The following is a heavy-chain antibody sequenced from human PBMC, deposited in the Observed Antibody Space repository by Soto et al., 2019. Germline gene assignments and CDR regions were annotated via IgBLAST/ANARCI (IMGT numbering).Heavy chain of an antibody. CDR3: ARDWGTPGRGSAVGYYYHYGMDV. V-gene: IGHV3-7*05. D-gene: IGHD1-1*01. CDR2: IKGDGSEK. CDR1: EFTFNTYW. J-gene: IGHJ6*02. Sequence: EVQLVESGGGLVQPGGSLRLSCIASEFTFNTYWMNWVRQAPGKGLEWVANIKGDGSEKYYVDSVKGRFTISRDNAKNSLYLQMNSLRGEDTAVYYCARDWGTPGRGSAVGYYYHYGMDVWGQGTTVPVSS.